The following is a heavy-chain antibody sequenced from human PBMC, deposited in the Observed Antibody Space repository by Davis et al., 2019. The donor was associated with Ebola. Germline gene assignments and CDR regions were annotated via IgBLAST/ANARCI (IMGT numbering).Heavy chain of an antibody. CDR2: INHSGST. D-gene: IGHD3-10*01. V-gene: IGHV4-34*01. CDR1: GGSFSGYY. Sequence: SETLSLTCAIYGGSFSGYYWSWIGQPPGKGLEWIGEINHSGSTNYNPSLKRRVPISVDTSKNQFSLKLCSVTAADTAVYYCARGQSGSDYSLWQYWGQGTLVTVSS. CDR3: ARGQSGSDYSLWQY. J-gene: IGHJ4*02.